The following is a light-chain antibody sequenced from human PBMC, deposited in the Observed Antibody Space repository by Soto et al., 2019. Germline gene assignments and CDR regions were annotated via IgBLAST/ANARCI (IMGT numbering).Light chain of an antibody. V-gene: IGKV3-20*01. CDR1: QSVTRSF. Sequence: ENVLTQSPGTLSLSPGERATLSCRASQSVTRSFLAWYQQKPGQAPRLLIYGASSRATGIPDRFSGSGSGTYFTLTISRLETEDFAVYYCYQYDRSPRTFGQGTRVEIK. J-gene: IGKJ1*01. CDR2: GAS. CDR3: YQYDRSPRT.